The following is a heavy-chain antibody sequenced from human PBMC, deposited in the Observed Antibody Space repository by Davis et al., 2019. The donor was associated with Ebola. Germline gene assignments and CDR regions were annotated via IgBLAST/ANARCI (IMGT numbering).Heavy chain of an antibody. CDR1: GGTFSSYA. D-gene: IGHD6-13*01. Sequence: SVKVSCKASGGTFSSYAISWVRQAPGQGLEWMGGIIPIFGTANYAQKFQGRVTITADESTGTAYMELSSLRSEDTAVYYCAREDSRGGWGGGWFDPWGQGTLVTVSS. J-gene: IGHJ5*02. CDR2: IIPIFGTA. V-gene: IGHV1-69*13. CDR3: AREDSRGGWGGGWFDP.